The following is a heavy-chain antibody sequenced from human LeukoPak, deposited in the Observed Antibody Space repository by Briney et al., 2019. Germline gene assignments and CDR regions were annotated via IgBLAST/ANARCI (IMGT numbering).Heavy chain of an antibody. CDR1: GFTFSSYS. CDR2: ISSSSSYI. V-gene: IGHV3-21*01. Sequence: PGGSLRLSCAASGFTFSSYSMNWVRQAPGKGLEWVSSISSSSSYIYYADSVKGRFTISRDNDKNSLYLQMNSLRAEDTAVYYCARALKGFTVTNTPFDYWGQGTLVTVSS. J-gene: IGHJ4*02. CDR3: ARALKGFTVTNTPFDY. D-gene: IGHD4-17*01.